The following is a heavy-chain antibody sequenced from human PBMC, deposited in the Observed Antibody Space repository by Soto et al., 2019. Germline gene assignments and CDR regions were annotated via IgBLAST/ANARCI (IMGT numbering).Heavy chain of an antibody. J-gene: IGHJ4*02. Sequence: PSETLSLTCTVSGGSISSYYWSWIRQPPGKGLEWIGYIYYSGSTNYNPSLKSRVTISVDTSKSQFSLKLSSVTAADTAVYYCARHPDYDILTGFDYWGQGTLVTVSS. V-gene: IGHV4-59*08. CDR2: IYYSGST. CDR3: ARHPDYDILTGFDY. D-gene: IGHD3-9*01. CDR1: GGSISSYY.